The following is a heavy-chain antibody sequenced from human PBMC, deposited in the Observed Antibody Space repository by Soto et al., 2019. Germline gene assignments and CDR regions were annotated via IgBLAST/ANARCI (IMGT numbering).Heavy chain of an antibody. CDR1: GGTFSSYA. D-gene: IGHD5-12*01. J-gene: IGHJ4*02. CDR3: ARSARRDGYNNFDY. CDR2: IIPIFGTA. V-gene: IGHV1-69*13. Sequence: ASVKVSCKASGGTFSSYAISWVRQAPGQGLEWMGGIIPIFGTANYAQKFQGRVTITADESTSTAYMELSSLRSEDTAVYYCARSARRDGYNNFDYWGQGTLVTVS.